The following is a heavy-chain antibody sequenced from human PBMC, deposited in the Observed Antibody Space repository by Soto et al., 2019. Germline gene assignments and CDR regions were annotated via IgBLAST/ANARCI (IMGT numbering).Heavy chain of an antibody. CDR1: GGSFSGYY. CDR3: ASSSLYGMDV. Sequence: SETLSLTCAVYGGSFSGYYWTWIRQPPGKGLEWIGNINHSGNINYNPSLKSRLIISLDTSKNQFSLKVGSVTAADTAVYYCASSSLYGMDVWGQGTTVTVS. J-gene: IGHJ6*02. V-gene: IGHV4-34*01. CDR2: INHSGNI.